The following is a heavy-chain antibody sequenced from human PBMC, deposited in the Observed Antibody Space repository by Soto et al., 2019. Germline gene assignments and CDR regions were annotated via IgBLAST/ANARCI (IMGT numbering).Heavy chain of an antibody. CDR1: GGTFSNSA. CDR3: ARDKDRQHLGGNYYYILDD. Sequence: GASVKVSCKASGGTFSNSAISWVRQAPGQGLEWMGGIMPIFRTPDYAQRFQGRVTITADESTSTAYMELSGLRPDDTAVYYCARDKDRQHLGGNYYYILDDWGQGTTVTVS. CDR2: IMPIFRTP. V-gene: IGHV1-69*13. J-gene: IGHJ6*02.